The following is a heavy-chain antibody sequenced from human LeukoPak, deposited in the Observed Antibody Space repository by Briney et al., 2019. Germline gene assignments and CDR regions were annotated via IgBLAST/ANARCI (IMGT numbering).Heavy chain of an antibody. J-gene: IGHJ3*02. D-gene: IGHD3-10*01. CDR1: EFTFSSYA. Sequence: GGSLRLSCAASEFTFSSYAMNWVRQAPGKGLEWVSAMSGSGGSTYYADSVKGRFTISRDNSKNTLYLQMNSLRAEDTAVYYCARGSRGFATDALDAFDIWGQGTMVTVSS. CDR3: ARGSRGFATDALDAFDI. V-gene: IGHV3-23*01. CDR2: MSGSGGST.